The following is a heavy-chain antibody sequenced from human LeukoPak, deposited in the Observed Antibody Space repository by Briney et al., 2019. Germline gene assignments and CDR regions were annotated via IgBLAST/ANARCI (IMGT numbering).Heavy chain of an antibody. V-gene: IGHV4-4*07. J-gene: IGHJ6*03. Sequence: TSETLSLTCTVSGGSIISNYWSWIRQSAGTGLEWIGRIYGSGITDYTPSLKSRFTMSLDTSRKQFSLRLTSVTAEDTAVYYCARLKFYDSTGYSPGYYMDVWGKGTTVSVFS. CDR3: ARLKFYDSTGYSPGYYMDV. CDR1: GGSIISNY. D-gene: IGHD3-22*01. CDR2: IYGSGIT.